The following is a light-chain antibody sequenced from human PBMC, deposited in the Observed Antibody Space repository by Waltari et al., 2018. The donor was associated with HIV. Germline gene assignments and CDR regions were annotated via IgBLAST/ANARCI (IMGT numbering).Light chain of an antibody. CDR2: DVS. V-gene: IGLV2-14*01. CDR3: SSYRTYGTLV. Sequence: QSALTQPASVSVSPGQSITISCTGTTKDVGHYDYFSWYQHRPGKAPKLLIYDVSNRPAGVSGRFSGSKSGNTASLSISGLQAEDEADYFCSSYRTYGTLVFGGGTKLTVL. CDR1: TKDVGHYDY. J-gene: IGLJ3*02.